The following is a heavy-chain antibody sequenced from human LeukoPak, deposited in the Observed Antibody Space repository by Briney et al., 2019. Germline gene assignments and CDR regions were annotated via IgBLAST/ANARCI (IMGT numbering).Heavy chain of an antibody. V-gene: IGHV2-5*02. CDR3: AHRFLECSGGSCYYRYYQH. Sequence: SGPTLVNPTQTLTLTCTFSGFSLSTSGVGVGWIRQPPGKALEWLALIYWDDDKRYSPSLKSRLTITKDTSKNQVVLTMTNMDPVDTATYYCAHRFLECSGGSCYYRYYQHWGQGTLVTVSS. CDR1: GFSLSTSGVG. J-gene: IGHJ1*01. D-gene: IGHD2-15*01. CDR2: IYWDDDK.